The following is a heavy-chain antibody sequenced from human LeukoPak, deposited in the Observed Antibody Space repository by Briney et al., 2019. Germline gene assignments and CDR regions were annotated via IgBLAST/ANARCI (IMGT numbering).Heavy chain of an antibody. J-gene: IGHJ4*02. V-gene: IGHV3-7*01. CDR2: IKQDGSEK. CDR1: GFTFSSYT. Sequence: GGSLRLSCAASGFTFSSYTMSWVRQAPGKGLEWVANIKQDGSEKYYVDSVKGRFTISRDNAKNSLYLQMNSLRAEDTAVYYCARDFASSWYEDFDYWGQGTLVTVSS. CDR3: ARDFASSWYEDFDY. D-gene: IGHD6-13*01.